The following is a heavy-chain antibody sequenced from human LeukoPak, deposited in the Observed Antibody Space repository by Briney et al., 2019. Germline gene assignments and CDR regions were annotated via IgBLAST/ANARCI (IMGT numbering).Heavy chain of an antibody. D-gene: IGHD6-19*01. J-gene: IGHJ4*02. V-gene: IGHV3-48*01. CDR2: FSDSRSTI. Sequence: GGSLRLSCAASGFTFSTYGMNWVRQAPGKGLEWVSYFSDSRSTIYYADSVKGRFTISRDNAQNSLYLQMNSLRAEDTAVYYCARRHGSGWFYSDYWGQGTLVTVSS. CDR1: GFTFSTYG. CDR3: ARRHGSGWFYSDY.